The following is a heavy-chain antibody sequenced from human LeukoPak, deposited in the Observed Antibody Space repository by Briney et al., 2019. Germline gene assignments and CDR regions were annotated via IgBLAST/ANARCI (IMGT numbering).Heavy chain of an antibody. CDR3: ARGGYTSGWYVFDY. D-gene: IGHD6-19*01. V-gene: IGHV4-61*05. J-gene: IGHJ4*02. CDR2: IYYSGSP. Sequence: PSETLSLTCSVSGGSISSRSYYWGWVRQPPGKGLEWIGYIYYSGSPTYNPSLKSRVTISIDTSKNQFSLRLTSVTAADTAVYYCARGGYTSGWYVFDYWGQGTLVTVSS. CDR1: GGSISSRSYY.